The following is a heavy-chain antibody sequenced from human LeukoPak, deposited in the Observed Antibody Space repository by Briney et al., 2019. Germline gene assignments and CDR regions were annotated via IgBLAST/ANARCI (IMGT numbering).Heavy chain of an antibody. CDR2: VSGGGGST. CDR1: GFTFSNYA. J-gene: IGHJ4*02. CDR3: AKSLLRYFDWYFDY. D-gene: IGHD3-9*01. V-gene: IGHV3-23*01. Sequence: GGSLRVSCAASGFTFSNYAMSWVRQAPGKGLEWVSVVSGGGGSTYYADSVKGRFTISRDNSKNTLYLQMSSLRAEDTAVYYCAKSLLRYFDWYFDYWGQGTLVTVSS.